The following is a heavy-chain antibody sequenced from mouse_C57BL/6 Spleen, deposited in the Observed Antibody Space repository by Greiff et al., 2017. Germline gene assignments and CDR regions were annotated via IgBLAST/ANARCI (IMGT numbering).Heavy chain of an antibody. Sequence: VQLVESGPGLVQPSQSLSITCTVSGFSLTSYGVHWVRQSPGKGLEWLGVIWSGGSTDYNAAFISRLSISKDNSKSQVFFKMNSLQADDTAIYYCARNDDYDGAWFAYWGQGTLVTVSA. CDR1: GFSLTSYG. CDR2: IWSGGST. J-gene: IGHJ3*01. V-gene: IGHV2-2*01. CDR3: ARNDDYDGAWFAY. D-gene: IGHD2-4*01.